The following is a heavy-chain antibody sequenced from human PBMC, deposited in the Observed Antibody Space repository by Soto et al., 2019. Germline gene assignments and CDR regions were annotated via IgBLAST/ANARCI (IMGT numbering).Heavy chain of an antibody. J-gene: IGHJ3*02. CDR1: GYTFTSYA. CDR3: ARDAPLGCSGGSCYYTDAFDI. Sequence: ASVKVSCKASGYTFTSYAMHWVRQAPGQRLEWMGWINASNGNTKYSQKFQGRVTITRDTSASTAYMELSSLRSEDTAVYYCARDAPLGCSGGSCYYTDAFDIWGQGTMVTVS. D-gene: IGHD2-15*01. V-gene: IGHV1-3*01. CDR2: INASNGNT.